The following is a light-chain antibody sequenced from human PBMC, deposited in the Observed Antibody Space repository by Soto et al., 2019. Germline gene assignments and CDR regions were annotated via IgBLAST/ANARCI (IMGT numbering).Light chain of an antibody. CDR1: QSVSGSS. CDR3: QQYGSSPWT. Sequence: EIVLTQSPGTLSLSPGERATLSCRASQSVSGSSLAWYQQKPGQAPRLLIYAAATRAPGIPDRFSGSGSGTDFTLTISRLEPEDFAVYCCQQYGSSPWTFGQGTKVDIK. V-gene: IGKV3-20*01. J-gene: IGKJ1*01. CDR2: AAA.